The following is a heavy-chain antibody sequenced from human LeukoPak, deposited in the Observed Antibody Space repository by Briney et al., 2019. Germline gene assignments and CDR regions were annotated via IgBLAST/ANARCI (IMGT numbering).Heavy chain of an antibody. V-gene: IGHV3-33*01. J-gene: IGHJ4*02. CDR2: IWYDGSNK. CDR3: ARSRIQWLVRGYFDY. Sequence: GRSLRLSCAASGFTFSSYGMHWVRQAPGKGLEWVAVIWYDGSNKYYVDSVKGRFTISRDNAKNSLYLQMNSLRAEDTAVYYCARSRIQWLVRGYFDYWGQGTLVTVSS. D-gene: IGHD6-19*01. CDR1: GFTFSSYG.